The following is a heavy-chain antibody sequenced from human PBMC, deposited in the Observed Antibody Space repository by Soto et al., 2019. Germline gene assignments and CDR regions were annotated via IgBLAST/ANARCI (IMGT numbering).Heavy chain of an antibody. CDR1: GGSISSSSYY. CDR3: ARQNMTTVTNDAFDI. Sequence: QLQLQESGPGLVKPSETLSLTCTVSGGSISSSSYYWGWIRQPPGKGLEWIGSIYYSGSTYYNPSLKSRVTISVDTSKNQFSLKLSSVTAADTAVYYCARQNMTTVTNDAFDIWGQGTMVTVSS. CDR2: IYYSGST. D-gene: IGHD4-17*01. J-gene: IGHJ3*02. V-gene: IGHV4-39*01.